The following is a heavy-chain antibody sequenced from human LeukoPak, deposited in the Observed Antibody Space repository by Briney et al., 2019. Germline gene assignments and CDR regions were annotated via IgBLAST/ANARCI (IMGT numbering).Heavy chain of an antibody. D-gene: IGHD3-22*01. J-gene: IGHJ3*02. CDR1: GYTFTGYY. Sequence: ASVKVSCKASGYTFTGYYMHWVRQAPGQGLEWMGRINPNSGGTNYAQKFQGRVTMTRDTSISTAYMELSRLRSDDTAVYYCATYYYDSSGYLDAFDIWGQGTMVTVPS. CDR3: ATYYYDSSGYLDAFDI. V-gene: IGHV1-2*06. CDR2: INPNSGGT.